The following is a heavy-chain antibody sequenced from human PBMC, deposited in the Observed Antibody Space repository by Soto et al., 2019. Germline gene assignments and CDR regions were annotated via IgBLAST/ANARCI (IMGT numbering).Heavy chain of an antibody. CDR3: ARNPRYSSAWSC. Sequence: QVQLQQWGAGLLKPSETLSLTCAVYVGSFSGYYWSWIRQPPGKGLEWIGEINHSGSTNYNPSLKSRVTISVDASKNLFSLKLSSVTAGDAAVYYCARNPRYSSAWSCWGQGTLVTVSS. D-gene: IGHD6-19*01. CDR1: VGSFSGYY. J-gene: IGHJ4*02. CDR2: INHSGST. V-gene: IGHV4-34*01.